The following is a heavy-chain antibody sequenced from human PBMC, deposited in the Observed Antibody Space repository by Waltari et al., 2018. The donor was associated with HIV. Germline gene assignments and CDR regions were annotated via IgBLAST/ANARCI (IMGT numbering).Heavy chain of an antibody. CDR1: GFTFSFYW. Sequence: EVRLVESGGGWVQPGGSLTLTCETSGFTFSFYWLSWVRQAPGKGLEWVANINQAGTERHYGDAVRGRFTISRDNGKRSSFLQMNSLTVEDTAVYYCATTHGSGDYDNDFDYWGQGTLV. CDR3: ATTHGSGDYDNDFDY. V-gene: IGHV3-7*01. D-gene: IGHD3-10*01. CDR2: INQAGTER. J-gene: IGHJ4*02.